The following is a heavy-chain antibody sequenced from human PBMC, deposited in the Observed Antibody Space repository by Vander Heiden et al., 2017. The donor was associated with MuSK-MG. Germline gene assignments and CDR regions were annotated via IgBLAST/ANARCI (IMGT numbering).Heavy chain of an antibody. Sequence: EVQLVESGGGLVQPGGYLRLSCAASGFTLRHYWMHWVRQAPGKGQGWVPHIDHHGSRTTYADSVKGRFAISMDSAKNALYLQMHSLRDDDTGIYYCARDGDSVVPFDIWGRGTMVTVSS. J-gene: IGHJ3*02. CDR2: IDHHGSRT. CDR3: ARDGDSVVPFDI. D-gene: IGHD2-15*01. V-gene: IGHV3-74*01. CDR1: GFTLRHYW.